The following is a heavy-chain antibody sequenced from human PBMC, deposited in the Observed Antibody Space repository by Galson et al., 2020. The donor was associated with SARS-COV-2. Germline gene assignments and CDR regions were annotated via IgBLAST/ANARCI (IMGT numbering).Heavy chain of an antibody. CDR1: GASIDSGSYY. D-gene: IGHD3-16*01. CDR3: ARVSLVWAFDS. CDR2: SFYSRNT. J-gene: IGHJ5*01. Sequence: SETLSLTCTVAGASIDSGSYYWSWIRHHPTKGLEWIGYSFYSRNTYYNPSLRGRVTISLDASKNQFSLNLTSVTAADTAVYHCARVSLVWAFDSWGQGTLVTVSS. V-gene: IGHV4-31*03.